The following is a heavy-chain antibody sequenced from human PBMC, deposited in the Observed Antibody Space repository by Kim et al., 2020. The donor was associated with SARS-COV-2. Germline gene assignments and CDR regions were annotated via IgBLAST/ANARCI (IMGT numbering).Heavy chain of an antibody. CDR2: VYDSGST. J-gene: IGHJ6*02. CDR1: GGSISNSNYY. D-gene: IGHD3-10*01. CDR3: TRRNYGSGKRDV. V-gene: IGHV4-39*01. Sequence: SETLSLTCTVSGGSISNSNYYWGWIRQPPGKGLQWIGNVYDSGSTSYTPSLRSRVTISVDTSNHQFSLKLSSVTAADTAVYYCTRRNYGSGKRDVWGQGTTVTVSS.